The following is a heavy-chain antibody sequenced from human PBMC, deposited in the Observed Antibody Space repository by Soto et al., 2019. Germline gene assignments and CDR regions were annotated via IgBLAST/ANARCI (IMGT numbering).Heavy chain of an antibody. D-gene: IGHD5-18*01. CDR3: TRQETSYGPIDY. CDR1: GFTFSGSA. V-gene: IGHV3-73*01. J-gene: IGHJ4*02. CDR2: IRSKANSYAT. Sequence: LRLSCAASGFTFSGSAMHWVRQASGKGLEWVGRIRSKANSYATAYAASVKGRFTFSRDDSKNTAYLQMNSLKTEDTAVYYCTRQETSYGPIDYWGQGTLVTVSS.